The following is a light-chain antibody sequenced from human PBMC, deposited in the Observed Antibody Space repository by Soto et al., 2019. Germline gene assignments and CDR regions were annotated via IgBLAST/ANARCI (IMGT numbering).Light chain of an antibody. J-gene: IGKJ1*01. Sequence: VLKLSPATQSVTLGERATLYLMASQSVGSNLAWYQQKPGQAPRLLISGASTWATGIPARFSGSGSGTEFTLTISSLQSEDFAVYYCQQYNNWPRTFGQGTKVDIK. CDR3: QQYNNWPRT. V-gene: IGKV3-15*01. CDR2: GAS. CDR1: QSVGSN.